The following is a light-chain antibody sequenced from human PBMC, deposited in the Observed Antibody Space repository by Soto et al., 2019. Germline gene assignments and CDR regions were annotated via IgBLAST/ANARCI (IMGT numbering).Light chain of an antibody. V-gene: IGLV1-40*01. J-gene: IGLJ1*01. CDR1: SSNIGAGYD. CDR3: QSYDTSMSAYV. CDR2: GNI. Sequence: QSALAQPPSVSGAPGQKVTISCTGSSSNIGAGYDLHWYQQLPGTAPKLLLYGNINRPSGVPDRFSGSKSGTSASLAITGLQDEDEADYYCQSYDTSMSAYVLGTGTKVTVL.